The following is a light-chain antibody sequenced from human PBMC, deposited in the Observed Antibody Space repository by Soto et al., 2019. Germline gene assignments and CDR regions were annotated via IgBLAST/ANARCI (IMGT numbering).Light chain of an antibody. J-gene: IGKJ1*01. CDR1: QSVSSN. CDR2: GVS. V-gene: IGKV3-20*01. Sequence: EIVLTQSPATLSVSPGERATLSCRASQSVSSNLAWYQQKPGQAPRLLTYGVSSRATGTPDRFSGSGSGTAFTLTISRLEPEDFAVYHWQQYDSSPTFGQGTKVDI. CDR3: QQYDSSPT.